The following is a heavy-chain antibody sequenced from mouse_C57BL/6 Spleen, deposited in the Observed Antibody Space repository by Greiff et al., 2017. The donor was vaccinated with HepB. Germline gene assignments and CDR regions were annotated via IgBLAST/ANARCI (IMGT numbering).Heavy chain of an antibody. J-gene: IGHJ4*01. CDR3: ARTGTWEDYAMDY. CDR2: IWGVGST. V-gene: IGHV2-6*01. Sequence: QVQLKESGPGLVAPSQSLSITCTVSGFSLTSYGVDWVSQSPGKGLEWLGVIWGVGSTNYNSALKSRLSISKENYKSQVFLKMNSLQTDDTAMYYCARTGTWEDYAMDYWGQGTSVTVSS. D-gene: IGHD4-1*01. CDR1: GFSLTSYG.